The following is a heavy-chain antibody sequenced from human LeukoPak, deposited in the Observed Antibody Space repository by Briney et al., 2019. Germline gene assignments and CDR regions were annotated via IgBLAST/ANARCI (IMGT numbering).Heavy chain of an antibody. Sequence: PGGSLRLSYAASGFTFSSYEMNWVRQAPGKGLEWISYISSSSSTIYYADSVKGRFTISRDNAKNSLYLQMNSLRAGDTAVYYCATLSPPYDYGDLVDWFDPWGQGTLVTVSS. V-gene: IGHV3-48*01. CDR2: ISSSSSTI. CDR3: ATLSPPYDYGDLVDWFDP. D-gene: IGHD4-17*01. J-gene: IGHJ5*02. CDR1: GFTFSSYE.